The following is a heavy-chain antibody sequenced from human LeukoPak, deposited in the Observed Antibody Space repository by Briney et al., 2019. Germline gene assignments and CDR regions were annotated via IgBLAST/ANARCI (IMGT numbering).Heavy chain of an antibody. CDR2: ISGSGDIA. CDR1: GFTFSSYA. Sequence: GGSLRLSCAASGFTFSSYAMSWVRQAPGKGLEWVSAISGSGDIAYYADSVKGRFTISRDNSKNTLYLQMNSLRAEDTAVYYCANRGFWSGCYDYWGQGALVTVSS. D-gene: IGHD3-3*01. V-gene: IGHV3-23*01. J-gene: IGHJ4*02. CDR3: ANRGFWSGCYDY.